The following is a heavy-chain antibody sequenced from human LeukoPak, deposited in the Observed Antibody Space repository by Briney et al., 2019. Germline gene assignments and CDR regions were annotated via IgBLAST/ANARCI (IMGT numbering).Heavy chain of an antibody. V-gene: IGHV3-7*01. CDR1: GFTFSSYW. CDR3: AREGSSLLSAVYSSSSDY. CDR2: IKQDGSEK. Sequence: GGSLRLSCAASGFTFSSYWMSWVRQAPGKGLEWVANIKQDGSEKYYVDSVKGRFTISRDNAKNSLYLQMNSLRAEDTAVYYCAREGSSLLSAVYSSSSDYWGQGTLVTVSS. D-gene: IGHD6-6*01. J-gene: IGHJ4*02.